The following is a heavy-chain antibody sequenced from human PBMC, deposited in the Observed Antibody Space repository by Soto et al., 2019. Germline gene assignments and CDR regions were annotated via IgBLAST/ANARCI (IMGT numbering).Heavy chain of an antibody. CDR2: MSPNSGNT. Sequence: QVQLVQSGAEVRKPGASVKVSCKASGYTFTSYDINWVRQATGQGLEYLGWMSPNSGNTGYVQKFQGRVTMTWDTSITTAYMELSSLRSADTAVYFCARGVKYGAYSRWFDPWGQGTLVTVSS. CDR1: GYTFTSYD. CDR3: ARGVKYGAYSRWFDP. V-gene: IGHV1-8*01. D-gene: IGHD4-17*01. J-gene: IGHJ5*02.